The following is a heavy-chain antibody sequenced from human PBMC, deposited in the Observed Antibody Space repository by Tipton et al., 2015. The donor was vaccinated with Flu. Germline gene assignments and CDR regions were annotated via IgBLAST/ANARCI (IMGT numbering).Heavy chain of an antibody. CDR2: IYPGDSDT. J-gene: IGHJ6*02. D-gene: IGHD3-22*01. Sequence: QLVQSGAEVKKPGESLKISCKGSGYSFTSQWLGWVRQMPGKGLEWMGIIYPGDSDTRYSPSFQGQVTISADKSINTAYLQWSSLKASDTAIYYCAGHPGTMIASPSVDYGMDVWGQGTTVTVSS. V-gene: IGHV5-51*01. CDR1: GYSFTSQW. CDR3: AGHPGTMIASPSVDYGMDV.